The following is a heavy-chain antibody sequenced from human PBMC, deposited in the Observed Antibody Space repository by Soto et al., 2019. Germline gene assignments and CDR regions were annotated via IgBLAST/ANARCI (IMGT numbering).Heavy chain of an antibody. CDR2: INAGNGNT. D-gene: IGHD2-15*01. V-gene: IGHV1-3*01. CDR3: ARGCSGGSCYPGFDY. J-gene: IGHJ4*02. Sequence: ASVKVSCKASGYTFTSYAMPWVRQPPGQRLEWMGWINAGNGNTNYSQKFQGRVTITRDTAASTAYMELSSLRSEDTAVYYCARGCSGGSCYPGFDYWGQGTVVTVSS. CDR1: GYTFTSYA.